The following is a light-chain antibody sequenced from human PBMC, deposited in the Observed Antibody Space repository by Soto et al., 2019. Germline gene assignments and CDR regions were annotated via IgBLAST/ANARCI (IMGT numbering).Light chain of an antibody. CDR2: DAS. V-gene: IGKV3-11*01. CDR3: QQRSNWPVT. J-gene: IGKJ1*01. Sequence: EIVLTQSPXTLSLSPGXXAXXSXRASQSVSSYLAWYQQKPGQAPRLLIYDASTRATGISARFSGSGSGTDFTLTISSLEPEDFAVYYCQQRSNWPVTFGQGTKVEVK. CDR1: QSVSSY.